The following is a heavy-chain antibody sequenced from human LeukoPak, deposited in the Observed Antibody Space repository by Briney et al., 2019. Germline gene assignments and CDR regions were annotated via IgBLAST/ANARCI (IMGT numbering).Heavy chain of an antibody. V-gene: IGHV3-23*01. J-gene: IGHJ4*02. Sequence: GGSLRLSCAASGFTFSSYAMSWVRQAPGKGLEWVSAISGSGGSTYYADSVKGRSTISRDNAENSLYLQMNSLRADDTAVYYCARDGPLFQEIYWGQGTLVTVSS. CDR2: ISGSGGST. CDR1: GFTFSSYA. CDR3: ARDGPLFQEIY. D-gene: IGHD5-24*01.